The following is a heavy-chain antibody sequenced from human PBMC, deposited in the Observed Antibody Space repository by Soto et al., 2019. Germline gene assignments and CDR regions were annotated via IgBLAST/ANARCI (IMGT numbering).Heavy chain of an antibody. Sequence: GGSLRLSCSTSGFTFSTYAMNWVRQAPGEGLEWVSALSGSGGTTYYADSVRGRFTISRDNSKNTLFLQMSSLRAEDTALYYCAKQRAGYGSGSDTFYFDFWGQGTLVTVSS. CDR2: LSGSGGTT. CDR3: AKQRAGYGSGSDTFYFDF. D-gene: IGHD3-10*01. CDR1: GFTFSTYA. J-gene: IGHJ4*02. V-gene: IGHV3-23*01.